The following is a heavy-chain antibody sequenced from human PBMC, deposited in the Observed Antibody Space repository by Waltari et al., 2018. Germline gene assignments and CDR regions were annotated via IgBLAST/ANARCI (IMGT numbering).Heavy chain of an antibody. D-gene: IGHD2-21*01. CDR3: ARVGYRSCGGDCYPDY. CDR1: GYTFTGYY. J-gene: IGHJ4*02. V-gene: IGHV1-2*02. Sequence: QVQLVQSGAEVKKPGASVKVSCKASGYTFTGYYMHWVRQAPGQGLEWMGWINPNSGGTNYAQKFQGRVTMTRDTSISTAYMELSRLRSYDTAVYYCARVGYRSCGGDCYPDYWGQGTLVTVSS. CDR2: INPNSGGT.